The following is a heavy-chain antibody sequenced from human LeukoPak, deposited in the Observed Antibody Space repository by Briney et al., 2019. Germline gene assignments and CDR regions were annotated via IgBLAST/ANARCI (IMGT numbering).Heavy chain of an antibody. V-gene: IGHV3-7*04. CDR3: ARLSIAVAGGDF. CDR2: MNQDGSEK. Sequence: ETLSLTCTVSGGSISSYYWSWVRQAPGKGLEWVANMNQDGSEKYYVDSVKGRFTISRDNAKNSLYLQMNSLRAEDTAVYYCARLSIAVAGGDFWGQGTLVTVSS. D-gene: IGHD6-19*01. CDR1: GGSISSYY. J-gene: IGHJ4*02.